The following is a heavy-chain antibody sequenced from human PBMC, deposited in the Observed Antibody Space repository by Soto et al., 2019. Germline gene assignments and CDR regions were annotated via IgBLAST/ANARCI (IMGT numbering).Heavy chain of an antibody. Sequence: EVQVVESGGGLVQPGGSLRLPCAASGFTFSTYSMNWVRQAPGKGLEWVSYISSTGNTIYYPDSVKGRFTISRDTAKKSLYLQMNSLRAEDTAVYYCARSGYFDYWGPGTLVTVSS. D-gene: IGHD2-8*02. CDR3: ARSGYFDY. CDR2: ISSTGNTI. CDR1: GFTFSTYS. J-gene: IGHJ4*02. V-gene: IGHV3-48*01.